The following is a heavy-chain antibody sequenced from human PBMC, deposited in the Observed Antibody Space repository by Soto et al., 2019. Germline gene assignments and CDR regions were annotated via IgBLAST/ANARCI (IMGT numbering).Heavy chain of an antibody. CDR2: ISAYNGNT. CDR3: ARDDPHNYDTLTGPRN. D-gene: IGHD3-9*01. Sequence: ASVKVSCKASGYTFTSYAMHWVRQAPGQRLEWMGWISAYNGNTKYAQKLQGRVTMTTDTSTSTAYMELRSLRSDDTAVYYCARDDPHNYDTLTGPRNWGQGTLVTVSS. V-gene: IGHV1-18*01. J-gene: IGHJ4*02. CDR1: GYTFTSYA.